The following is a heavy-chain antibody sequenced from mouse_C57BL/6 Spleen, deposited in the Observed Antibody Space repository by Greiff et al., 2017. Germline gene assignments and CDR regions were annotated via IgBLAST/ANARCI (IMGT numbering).Heavy chain of an antibody. V-gene: IGHV5-16*01. Sequence: EVHLVESEGGLVQPGSSMKLSCTASGFTFSDYYMAWVRQVPEKGLEWVANINYDGSSTYYLDSLKSRFIISRDNAKNILYLQMSSLKSEDTATYYCARERQLRLPYYAMDYWGQGTSVTVSS. CDR1: GFTFSDYY. CDR2: INYDGSST. D-gene: IGHD3-2*02. J-gene: IGHJ4*01. CDR3: ARERQLRLPYYAMDY.